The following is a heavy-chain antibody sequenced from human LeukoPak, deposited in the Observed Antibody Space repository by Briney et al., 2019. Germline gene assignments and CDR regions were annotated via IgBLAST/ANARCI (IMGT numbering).Heavy chain of an antibody. CDR3: ARGVVATVTTIYYCYYYMDV. J-gene: IGHJ6*03. V-gene: IGHV1-2*02. CDR2: INPNSGGT. D-gene: IGHD4-11*01. Sequence: ASVKVSCKASGYTFTGYYMHWVRQAPGQGLEWMGWINPNSGGTNYAQKFQGRVTMTRDTSISTAYMELSRLRSDDTAVYYCARGVVATVTTIYYCYYYMDVWGKGTTVTVSS. CDR1: GYTFTGYY.